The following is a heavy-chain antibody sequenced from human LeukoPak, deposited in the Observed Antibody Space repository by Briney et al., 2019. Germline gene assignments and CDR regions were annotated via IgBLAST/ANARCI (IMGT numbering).Heavy chain of an antibody. CDR3: ASGNDYYDSSGYSPAFDI. CDR1: GGSISSNSYY. V-gene: IGHV4-39*07. Sequence: SETLSLTCTVSGGSISSNSYYWGWIRQSPGKGLEWIGTIYYSGSTYYNPSLKSPVTISVDTSKNHFSLKLSSVTAADTAVYYCASGNDYYDSSGYSPAFDIWGQGTMVTVSS. J-gene: IGHJ3*02. CDR2: IYYSGST. D-gene: IGHD3-22*01.